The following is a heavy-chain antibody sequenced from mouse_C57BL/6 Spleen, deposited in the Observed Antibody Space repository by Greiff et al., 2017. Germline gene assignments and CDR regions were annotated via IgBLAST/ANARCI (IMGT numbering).Heavy chain of an antibody. J-gene: IGHJ1*03. V-gene: IGHV6-3*01. CDR1: GFTFSNYW. CDR2: IRLKSDNYAT. CDR3: TGELRDWYFDV. Sequence: VQLKESGGGLVQPGGSMKLSCVASGFTFSNYWMNWVRQSPEKGLEWVAQIRLKSDNYATHYAESVKGRFTISRDDSKSSVYLQMNNLRAEDTGIYYCTGELRDWYFDVWGTGTTVTVSS. D-gene: IGHD1-1*01.